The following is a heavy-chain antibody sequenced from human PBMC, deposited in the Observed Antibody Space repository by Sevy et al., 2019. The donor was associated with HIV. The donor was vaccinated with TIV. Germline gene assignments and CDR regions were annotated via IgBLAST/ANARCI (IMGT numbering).Heavy chain of an antibody. CDR2: ISGSGGST. Sequence: GGSLRLSCAASGFTFSSYAMSWVRQAPGKGLEWVSAISGSGGSTYYADSVKGRFTISRDNSKNTLYLQMNSLRAEDTAVYYGAKTGAAPINYYYYYYMDVWGKGTTVTVSS. CDR1: GFTFSSYA. D-gene: IGHD6-6*01. CDR3: AKTGAAPINYYYYYYMDV. V-gene: IGHV3-23*01. J-gene: IGHJ6*03.